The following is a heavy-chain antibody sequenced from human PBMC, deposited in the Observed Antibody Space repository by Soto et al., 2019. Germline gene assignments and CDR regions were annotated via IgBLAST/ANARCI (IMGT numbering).Heavy chain of an antibody. CDR1: GGTFSSYA. CDR3: ARAGGYSGYDYYYGMDV. J-gene: IGHJ6*02. V-gene: IGHV1-69*01. CDR2: IIPIFGTA. Sequence: QVQLVQSGAEGKKPGSSVKVSCKASGGTFSSYAISWVRQAPGQGLEWMGGIIPIFGTANYAQEFQGRVTITADESTSTAYMELSSRRSEDTAVYYCARAGGYSGYDYYYGMDVWGQGTTVTVSS. D-gene: IGHD5-12*01.